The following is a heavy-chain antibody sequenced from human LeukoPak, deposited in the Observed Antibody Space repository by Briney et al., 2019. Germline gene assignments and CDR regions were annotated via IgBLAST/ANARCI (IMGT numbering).Heavy chain of an antibody. CDR1: GFTFNIYG. J-gene: IGHJ3*01. CDR3: ARALTRGALDL. Sequence: GGSLRLSCAASGFTFNIYGMHWVRQAPGKGLEWVAFIWYDGSKKYYADSVKGRFTVSRDNAQDSLYLQLNNLKAGDTAVYYCARALTRGALDLWGQGTMVTVSS. V-gene: IGHV3-33*01. CDR2: IWYDGSKK.